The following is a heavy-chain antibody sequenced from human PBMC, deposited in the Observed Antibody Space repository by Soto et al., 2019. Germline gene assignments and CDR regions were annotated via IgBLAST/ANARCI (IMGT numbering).Heavy chain of an antibody. Sequence: PXGSLRPSFSASGFTFTRHSMNWVRPAPGKGLEWVSSISSTTNYIYYGDSMKGRFTISRDNAKNSLYLEMNSLRAEDTAVYYCARESEDLTSNFDYWGQGTLVTVSS. CDR2: ISSTTNYI. CDR1: GFTFTRHS. CDR3: ARESEDLTSNFDY. V-gene: IGHV3-21*06. J-gene: IGHJ4*02.